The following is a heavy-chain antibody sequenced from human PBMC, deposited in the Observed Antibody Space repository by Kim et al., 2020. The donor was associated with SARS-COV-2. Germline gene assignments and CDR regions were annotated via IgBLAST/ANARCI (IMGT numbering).Heavy chain of an antibody. CDR1: GLTFSNHA. CDR3: AVNPRAGLEAPVLDL. V-gene: IGHV3-64D*09. D-gene: IGHD1-1*01. Sequence: GGSLRLSCSASGLTFSNHAMHWVRQAPGRGMEYVSAMSNNGGSTYYAEAVKGRFTISRDNSKNTVYLQMSSLRVEDTAVYYCAVNPRAGLEAPVLDLWGQGTLVTVSS. CDR2: MSNNGGST. J-gene: IGHJ4*01.